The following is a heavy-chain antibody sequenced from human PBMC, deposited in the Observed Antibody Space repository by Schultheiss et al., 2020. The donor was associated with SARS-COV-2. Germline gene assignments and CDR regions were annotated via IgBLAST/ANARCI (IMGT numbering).Heavy chain of an antibody. CDR1: GFTFSSYA. J-gene: IGHJ4*02. D-gene: IGHD5-18*01. Sequence: GGSLRLSCAASGFTFSSYAMSWVRQAPGKGLEWVAVISYDGSNKYYADSVKGRFTISRDNSKNTLYLQMNSLRAEDTAVYYCARDPSYGPFDYWGQGTLVTVSS. CDR3: ARDPSYGPFDY. V-gene: IGHV3-30*04. CDR2: ISYDGSNK.